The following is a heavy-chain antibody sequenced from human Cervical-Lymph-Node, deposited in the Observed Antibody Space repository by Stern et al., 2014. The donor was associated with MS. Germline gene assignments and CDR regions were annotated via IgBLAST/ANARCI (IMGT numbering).Heavy chain of an antibody. D-gene: IGHD1-26*01. CDR1: GGTFRSYA. CDR3: ARGELKEGLVRGMDV. V-gene: IGHV1-69*01. CDR2: IIPIFGIA. Sequence: VQLLESGAEVKKPGSSVKVSRKASGGTFRSYAISWVRQAPGQGLEWMGGIIPIFGIANYAQKFQGRVTITADESTSTAYMELSSLRSEDTAVYYCARGELKEGLVRGMDVCGQGTTVTVSS. J-gene: IGHJ6*02.